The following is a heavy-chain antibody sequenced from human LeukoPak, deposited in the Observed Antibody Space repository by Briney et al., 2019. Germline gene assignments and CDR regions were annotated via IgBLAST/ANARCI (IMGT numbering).Heavy chain of an antibody. CDR2: IYYRGTT. V-gene: IGHV4-59*12. D-gene: IGHD5-12*01. J-gene: IGHJ4*02. CDR3: ARLPRYGGYDHFDY. CDR1: GDSIDSYY. Sequence: SETLSLTCTVSGDSIDSYYWSWIRQPPGKGLEWLGYIYYRGTTSYNPFLKSRVTISVDTSKNQFSLKLNSVTAADTAVYYCARLPRYGGYDHFDYWGQGILVIVSS.